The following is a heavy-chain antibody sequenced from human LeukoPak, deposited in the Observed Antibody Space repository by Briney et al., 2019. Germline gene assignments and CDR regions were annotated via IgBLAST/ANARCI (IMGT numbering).Heavy chain of an antibody. D-gene: IGHD3-22*01. CDR3: AKDPLGSGYGRYFDY. CDR2: ISYDGSNK. CDR1: GFTFSSYA. Sequence: QPGGSLRLSCAASGFTFSSYAMSWVRQAPGKGLEWVAVISYDGSNKYYADSVKGRFTISRDNSKNTLYLQMNSLRAEDTAVYYCAKDPLGSGYGRYFDYWGQGTLVTVSS. J-gene: IGHJ4*02. V-gene: IGHV3-30*18.